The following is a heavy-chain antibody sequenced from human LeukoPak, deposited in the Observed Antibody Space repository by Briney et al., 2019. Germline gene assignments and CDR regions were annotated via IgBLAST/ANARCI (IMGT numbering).Heavy chain of an antibody. CDR1: GYSLWSGHD. CDR3: ARTDSSNWYGVPVY. D-gene: IGHD6-13*01. V-gene: IGHV4-4*07. Sequence: PSDPVSLICGVCGYSLWSGHDLGSIRPRAGNGLEWIGRIYTSGSTNYNPSLESRVTISADTSYNQFSLKLNSVTAADTAVYYCARTDSSNWYGVPVYWGQGTLVTVSS. J-gene: IGHJ4*02. CDR2: IYTSGST.